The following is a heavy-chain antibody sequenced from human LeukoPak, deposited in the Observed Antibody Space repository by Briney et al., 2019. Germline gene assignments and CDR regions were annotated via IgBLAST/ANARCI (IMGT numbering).Heavy chain of an antibody. V-gene: IGHV3-73*01. J-gene: IGHJ4*02. CDR3: TRLYDSGFDY. CDR1: GFTFSGSA. CDR2: IRSKGNNYAT. D-gene: IGHD3-10*01. Sequence: QPGGSLRLXCAASGFTFSGSAMHWVRQASGKELEWVGRIRSKGNNYATAYAASVRGRFTISRDDSKNTAYLQMNSLKTEDTAVYYCTRLYDSGFDYWGQGTLVTVSS.